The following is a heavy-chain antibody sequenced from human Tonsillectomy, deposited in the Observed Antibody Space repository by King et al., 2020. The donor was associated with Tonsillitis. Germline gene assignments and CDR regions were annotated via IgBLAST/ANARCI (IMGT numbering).Heavy chain of an antibody. CDR2: IDYSGST. CDR1: GGSISRYY. CDR3: ARDFGDFWSGNWFDP. J-gene: IGHJ5*02. D-gene: IGHD3-3*01. Sequence: VQLQESGPGLVKPSETLSLTCIVSGGSISRYYWSWIRQSPGKGLEWIGYIDYSGSTNYNPSLKSRVTISVDTSKNQFSLKVSSVTAADTAVYYCARDFGDFWSGNWFDPWGQGTLVTVPS. V-gene: IGHV4-59*01.